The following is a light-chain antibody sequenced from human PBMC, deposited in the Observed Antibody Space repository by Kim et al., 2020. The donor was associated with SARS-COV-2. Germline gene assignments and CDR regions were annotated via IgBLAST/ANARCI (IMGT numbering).Light chain of an antibody. Sequence: SSELTRDPAVSVALGQTVRITCQGDSLRQYYATWYQQKPGQAPVLVIYGKNNRPSGIPDRFSGSTSGNTASLTITGAQAEEEADYYCKSRDSSGKVVFGGGTKLTVL. CDR3: KSRDSSGKVV. V-gene: IGLV3-19*01. CDR1: SLRQYY. J-gene: IGLJ2*01. CDR2: GKN.